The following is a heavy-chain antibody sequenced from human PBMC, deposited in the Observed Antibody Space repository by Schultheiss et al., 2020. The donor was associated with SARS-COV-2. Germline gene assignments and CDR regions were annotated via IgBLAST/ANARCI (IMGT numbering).Heavy chain of an antibody. CDR3: ARDRTPGGDGDSGDAFDI. CDR1: GFTFSSYS. Sequence: GGSLRLSCTASGFTFSSYSMSWVRQAPGKGLEWVANIKQDGSEKYYKNSVKGRFTSSRDNSKHTLFLQMNSLTTDDMAVYYCARDRTPGGDGDSGDAFDIWGQGTLVTVSS. D-gene: IGHD4-17*01. J-gene: IGHJ3*02. CDR2: IKQDGSEK. V-gene: IGHV3-7*01.